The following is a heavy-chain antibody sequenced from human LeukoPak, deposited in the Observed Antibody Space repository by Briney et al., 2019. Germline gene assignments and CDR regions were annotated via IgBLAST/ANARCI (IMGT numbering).Heavy chain of an antibody. D-gene: IGHD6-19*01. J-gene: IGHJ4*02. CDR3: ARTHSSGWYTTERPFDY. CDR1: GYTFTSYY. V-gene: IGHV1-46*01. Sequence: GASVKVSCKASGYTFTSYYMHWVRQAPGQGLEWMGIINPSGGSTSYAQKFQGRVTMTRDTSTSTLYMELSSLRSEDTAVYYCARTHSSGWYTTERPFDYWGQGTLVTVSS. CDR2: INPSGGST.